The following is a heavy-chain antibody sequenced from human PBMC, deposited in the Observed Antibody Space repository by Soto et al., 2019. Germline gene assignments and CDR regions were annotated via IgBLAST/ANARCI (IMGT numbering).Heavy chain of an antibody. CDR1: GGSISSYY. V-gene: IGHV4-59*08. J-gene: IGHJ4*02. CDR2: IYYSGST. CDR3: ARRWGAAVDY. Sequence: SETLSLTFTVSGGSISSYYWSWIRQPPGKGLEWIGYIYYSGSTNYNPSLKSRVTISVDTSKNQFSLKLSSVTAADTAVYYCARRWGAAVDYWGQGTLVTSPQ. D-gene: IGHD1-26*01.